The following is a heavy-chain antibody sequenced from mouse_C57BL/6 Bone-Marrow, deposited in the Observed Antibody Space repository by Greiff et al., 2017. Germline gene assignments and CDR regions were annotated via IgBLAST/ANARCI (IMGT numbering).Heavy chain of an antibody. CDR3: ARGTGTLDY. D-gene: IGHD4-1*01. J-gene: IGHJ2*01. V-gene: IGHV1-80*01. Sequence: VQLQQSGAELVKPGASVKISCKASGYAFSSYWMNWVTQRPGKGLEWIGPMYPGAGDTNYNGKFKGKATLTADKSSSPAYMQLSSLTSEDSAVYFCARGTGTLDYWGQGTTLTVSS. CDR1: GYAFSSYW. CDR2: MYPGAGDT.